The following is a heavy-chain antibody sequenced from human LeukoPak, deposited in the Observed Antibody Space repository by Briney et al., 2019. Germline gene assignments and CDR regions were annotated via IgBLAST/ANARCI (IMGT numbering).Heavy chain of an antibody. D-gene: IGHD3-22*01. V-gene: IGHV1-69*13. Sequence: ASVKVSCKASGGTFRTYAVNWVRQAPGQGLEWMGGIIPIFGTTNHAQKFQGRLTLTADEPTSTAYMEVSSLSPEDTAVYYCASYYYDSSGYTPIHYSGMDVWGQGTTVTVSS. CDR3: ASYYYDSSGYTPIHYSGMDV. CDR2: IIPIFGTT. J-gene: IGHJ6*02. CDR1: GGTFRTYA.